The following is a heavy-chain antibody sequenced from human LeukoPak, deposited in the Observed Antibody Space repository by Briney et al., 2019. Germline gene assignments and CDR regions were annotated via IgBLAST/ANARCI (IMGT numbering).Heavy chain of an antibody. CDR3: ARMYGSGSYLNLFDP. CDR1: GFTFDDYA. CDR2: ISWNSGSI. D-gene: IGHD3-10*01. V-gene: IGHV3-9*01. Sequence: GGSLRLSCAASGFTFDDYAMHWVRQAPGKGLEWVSGISWNSGSIGYADSVKGRFTISRDNAKNSLYLQMNSLRAEDTAVYYCARMYGSGSYLNLFDPWGQGTLVTVSS. J-gene: IGHJ5*02.